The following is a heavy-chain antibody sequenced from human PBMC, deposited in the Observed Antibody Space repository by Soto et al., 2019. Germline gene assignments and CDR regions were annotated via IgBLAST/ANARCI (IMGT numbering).Heavy chain of an antibody. CDR3: ARSHTETALYRIGY. CDR2: INPSGGST. D-gene: IGHD5-18*01. J-gene: IGHJ4*02. V-gene: IGHV1-46*01. CDR1: GYTFTSYY. Sequence: QVQLVQSGAEVKKPGASVKVSCKASGYTFTSYYMHWVRQAPGQGLGWMGIINPSGGSTSHAQKFQGRVTMTRDTSTSTVYTELSSLKSEDTAIYYCARSHTETALYRIGYWGRGTLVTV.